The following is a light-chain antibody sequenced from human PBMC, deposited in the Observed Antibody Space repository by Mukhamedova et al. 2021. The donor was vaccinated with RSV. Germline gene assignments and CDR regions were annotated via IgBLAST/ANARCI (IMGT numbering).Light chain of an antibody. CDR3: QQYGTSSKT. V-gene: IGKV3-20*01. Sequence: APRLLIYGASSRAPGIPDRFRGRGSRTDFTLTISRLEPEDFAIYYCQQYGTSSKTFGQGTKVEIK. CDR2: GAS. J-gene: IGKJ1*01.